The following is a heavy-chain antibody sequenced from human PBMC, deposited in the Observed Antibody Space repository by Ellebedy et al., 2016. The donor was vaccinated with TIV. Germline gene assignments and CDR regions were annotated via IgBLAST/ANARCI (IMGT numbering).Heavy chain of an antibody. Sequence: GESLKISCAASGFTFSSYAMSWVRQAPGKGLEWVSAISGSGGSTYYADSVKGRFTISRDNSKNTLYLQMNSLRAEDTAVYYCAKTRPVAGTGNGWGQGTLVTVSS. CDR1: GFTFSSYA. CDR3: AKTRPVAGTGNG. J-gene: IGHJ4*02. V-gene: IGHV3-23*01. CDR2: ISGSGGST. D-gene: IGHD6-19*01.